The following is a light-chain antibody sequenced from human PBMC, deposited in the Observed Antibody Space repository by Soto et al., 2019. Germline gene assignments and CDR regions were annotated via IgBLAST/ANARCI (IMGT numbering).Light chain of an antibody. CDR2: DVS. Sequence: QSALTQPRSVSGSRGQSVTMSWTGTSSDVGGYNYVSWYQQHPDKAPKLMIYDVSKRPSGVPDRFSGSKSGNTASLTISGLQAEDEADYYCCSYVGSYTYVFGTGTKVTVL. CDR1: SSDVGGYNY. V-gene: IGLV2-11*01. CDR3: CSYVGSYTYV. J-gene: IGLJ1*01.